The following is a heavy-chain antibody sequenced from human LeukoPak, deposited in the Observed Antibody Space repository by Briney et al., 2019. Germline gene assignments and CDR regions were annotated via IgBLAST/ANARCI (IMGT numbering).Heavy chain of an antibody. CDR2: IIPILGIA. V-gene: IGHV1-69*04. J-gene: IGHJ3*02. Sequence: SVKVSCKASGGTFSSYTISWVRQAPGQGLERMGRIIPILGIANYAQKFQGRVTITADKSTSTAYMELSSLRSEDTAVYYCARERARYYDSSGYYIKYGNTAFDIWGQGTMVTVSS. CDR3: ARERARYYDSSGYYIKYGNTAFDI. CDR1: GGTFSSYT. D-gene: IGHD3-22*01.